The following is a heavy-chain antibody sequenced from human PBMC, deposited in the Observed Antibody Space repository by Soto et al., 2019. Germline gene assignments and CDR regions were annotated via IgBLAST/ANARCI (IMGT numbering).Heavy chain of an antibody. CDR3: AKDQYGSFLEYGMDV. D-gene: IGHD6-6*01. V-gene: IGHV3-23*01. CDR1: GFPFSTYV. Sequence: PGGSLRLSCAAPGFPFSTYVMSWVRQAPGKGLDWVPSLTGIGCVTHYADSVKGRFTVSRDYSKNTLFLQMNSLKAEDTAVYYCAKDQYGSFLEYGMDVWGQGTTVTVSS. CDR2: LTGIGCVT. J-gene: IGHJ6*02.